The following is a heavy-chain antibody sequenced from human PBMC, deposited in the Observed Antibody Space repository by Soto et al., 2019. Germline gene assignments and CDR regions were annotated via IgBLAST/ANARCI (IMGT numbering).Heavy chain of an antibody. V-gene: IGHV1-18*01. D-gene: IGHD1-26*01. CDR1: GYTFTSYG. Sequence: QVQLVQSGAEVKKPGASVKVSCKASGYTFTSYGLSWVRQAPGQGLEWMGRISAYNYNTNYAQKLQGRGTMTTATSTSTASMELRSLRSDDTAVYYCARVVGALGHWFDPWGQGTLVTVSS. J-gene: IGHJ5*02. CDR2: ISAYNYNT. CDR3: ARVVGALGHWFDP.